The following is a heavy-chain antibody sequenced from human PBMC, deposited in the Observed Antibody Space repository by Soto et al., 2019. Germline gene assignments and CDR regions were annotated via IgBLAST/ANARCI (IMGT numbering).Heavy chain of an antibody. CDR2: ITGTSAFT. CDR3: ARDNLAFQGAFDL. Sequence: GSLRLSCAASGXAFSDFPINWVRQAPGGGLEWLSSITGTSAFTEYAESIEGRFTISRDNTNKLLCLHMHNLRTEDTGVYYCARDNLAFQGAFDLWGQGTLVTVSS. J-gene: IGHJ4*02. V-gene: IGHV3-21*01. D-gene: IGHD3-16*01. CDR1: GXAFSDFP.